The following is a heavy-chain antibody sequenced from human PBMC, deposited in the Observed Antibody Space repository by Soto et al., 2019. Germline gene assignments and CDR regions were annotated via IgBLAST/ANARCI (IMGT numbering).Heavy chain of an antibody. CDR1: GFTFRDYY. Sequence: QVQLVESGGGLVKPGGSLRLSCAASGFTFRDYYMSWIRQAPGKGLEWLSYISSSGSGTYYADSVKGRFTISRDNAKNSLYLQMNSLRAEDTGVYYCARAELNSYDSNGGFDPWGQGTLVTVSS. V-gene: IGHV3-11*01. J-gene: IGHJ5*02. D-gene: IGHD3-22*01. CDR2: ISSSGSGT. CDR3: ARAELNSYDSNGGFDP.